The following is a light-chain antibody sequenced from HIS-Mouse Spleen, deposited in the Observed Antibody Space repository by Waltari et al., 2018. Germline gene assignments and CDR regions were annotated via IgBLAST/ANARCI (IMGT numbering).Light chain of an antibody. V-gene: IGLV3-10*01. CDR2: EDT. CDR3: YSTDSSGNHRV. CDR1: ALPKKY. J-gene: IGLJ2*01. Sequence: SYELTQPPSVSVSPGQTARITCSGDALPKKYAYWYQQKSGQAPVLVIYEDTKGPSGRPERFAGSRSGTRDTLTISGAQVEDEADYYCYSTDSSGNHRVFGGGTKLTVL.